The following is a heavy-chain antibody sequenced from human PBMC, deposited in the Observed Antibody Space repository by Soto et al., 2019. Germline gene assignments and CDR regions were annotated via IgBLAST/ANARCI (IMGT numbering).Heavy chain of an antibody. V-gene: IGHV4-59*01. CDR1: GGSISNYY. Sequence: PSETLSLTCTVPGGSISNYYWSWIRQPPGKGLEWIGHIYYSGTINYNPSLKSRVTISVDTSKNQFSLKLTSVTAADTAVYYYARDSRDNGSACHIWGQGTRVPSPQ. J-gene: IGHJ3*02. D-gene: IGHD1-1*01. CDR3: ARDSRDNGSACHI. CDR2: IYYSGTI.